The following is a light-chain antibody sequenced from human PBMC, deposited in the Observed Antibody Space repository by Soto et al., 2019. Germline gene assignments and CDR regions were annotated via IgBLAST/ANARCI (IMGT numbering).Light chain of an antibody. J-gene: IGKJ1*01. CDR1: QSSSSY. CDR2: AAS. Sequence: DIQMNQYPYSQSASVGDRATITCRASQSSSSYLTWYQQKPGKAPKLLIYAASSLQSGVSSRFSGSGSGTDFTLTISSLQPEDFATYYCQKSYSTPPTVGQATKVDIK. V-gene: IGKV1-39*01. CDR3: QKSYSTPPT.